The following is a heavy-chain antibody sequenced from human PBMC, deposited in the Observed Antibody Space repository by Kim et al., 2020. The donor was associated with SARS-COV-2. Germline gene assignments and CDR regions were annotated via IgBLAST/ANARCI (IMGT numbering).Heavy chain of an antibody. V-gene: IGHV4-34*01. Sequence: SETLSLTCAVYGGSFSGYDWSWIRQPPGKGLEWIGEINHNGSTNYNPSLTSRVTISVDTSTIQFSLTLSSVTAADTAVYYCARGTAARLLIFSVFDYWGQGTLVTVSS. CDR2: INHNGST. D-gene: IGHD6-6*01. CDR3: ARGTAARLLIFSVFDY. CDR1: GGSFSGYD. J-gene: IGHJ4*02.